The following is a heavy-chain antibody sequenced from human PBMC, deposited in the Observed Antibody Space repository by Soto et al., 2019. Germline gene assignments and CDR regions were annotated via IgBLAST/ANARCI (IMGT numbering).Heavy chain of an antibody. D-gene: IGHD1-1*01. CDR1: GFTFSDFY. V-gene: IGHV3-11*01. Sequence: PGGSLRLSCAASGFTFSDFYMSGIRQAPGKGPEWISYISSGSTNIFYADSVKGRFTVSRDNAKNSVYLQMDSLRAEDTAVYYCARDRNAAGSDYWGQGTLVTVSS. CDR3: ARDRNAAGSDY. CDR2: ISSGSTNI. J-gene: IGHJ4*02.